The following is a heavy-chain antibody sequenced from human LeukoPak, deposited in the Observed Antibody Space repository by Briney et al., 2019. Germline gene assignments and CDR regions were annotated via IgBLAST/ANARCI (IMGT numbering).Heavy chain of an antibody. D-gene: IGHD6-13*01. Sequence: ASVKVSCKASGYTFTSYHMHWVRQAPGQGLEWMGIVNPSGGSTSYAQKFQGRVTMTRDTSTSTVYMELSSLRSEDTAVYYCASSAGTPNWFDPWGQGTLVTVSS. V-gene: IGHV1-46*01. CDR1: GYTFTSYH. J-gene: IGHJ5*02. CDR2: VNPSGGST. CDR3: ASSAGTPNWFDP.